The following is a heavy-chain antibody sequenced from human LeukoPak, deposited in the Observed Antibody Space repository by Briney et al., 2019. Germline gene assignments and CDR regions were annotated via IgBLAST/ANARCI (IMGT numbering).Heavy chain of an antibody. D-gene: IGHD5-12*01. Sequence: PGGSLRLSCAASGFTFSTNGMSWVRQAPGKGLEWVSAISGSGGSTYYADSVKGRFTISRDNSKNALYLQMNSLRVEDTAIYYCAKDDAWVRYQDWGQGTLVTVSS. CDR1: GFTFSTNG. V-gene: IGHV3-23*01. J-gene: IGHJ4*02. CDR2: ISGSGGST. CDR3: AKDDAWVRYQD.